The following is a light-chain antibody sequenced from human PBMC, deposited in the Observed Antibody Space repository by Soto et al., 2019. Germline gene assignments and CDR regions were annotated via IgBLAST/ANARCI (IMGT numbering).Light chain of an antibody. Sequence: DIQMTQSPSSLSASVGDRVTISVRASQSISSYFNWYQQKPGKVPKLLIYATSSLRSGVPSRFSGSGSGTDFTLTISNLQPEDSATYYCQRSYYSWTFGQGTKVDIK. CDR2: ATS. J-gene: IGKJ1*01. V-gene: IGKV1-39*01. CDR1: QSISSY. CDR3: QRSYYSWT.